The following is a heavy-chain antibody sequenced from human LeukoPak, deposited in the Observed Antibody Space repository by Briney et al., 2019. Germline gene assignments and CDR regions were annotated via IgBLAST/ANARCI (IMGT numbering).Heavy chain of an antibody. CDR3: AKALRGYSYGDDY. Sequence: GGSLRLSCAASGFTFSNHGMHWVRQAPGKGPEWVALIWYDGSNKYYGDSVKGRFTISRDNSKNTVYLQMNSLRAEDTAVYYCAKALRGYSYGDDYWGQGTLVTVSS. D-gene: IGHD5-18*01. CDR2: IWYDGSNK. V-gene: IGHV3-33*06. CDR1: GFTFSNHG. J-gene: IGHJ4*02.